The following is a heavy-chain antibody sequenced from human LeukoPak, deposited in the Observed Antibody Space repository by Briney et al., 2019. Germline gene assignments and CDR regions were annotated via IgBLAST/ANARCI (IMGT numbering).Heavy chain of an antibody. CDR3: ARDRGPIVVVTAIPNRFDP. J-gene: IGHJ5*02. D-gene: IGHD2-21*02. V-gene: IGHV1-18*01. CDR2: ISAYNGNT. Sequence: ASVKVSCKASGYTFTSYGISWVRQAPGQGLDWMGCISAYNGNTNYAQKLQGRVTMTTDTSTSTAYMELSSLRSEDTAVYYCARDRGPIVVVTAIPNRFDPWGQGTLVTVSS. CDR1: GYTFTSYG.